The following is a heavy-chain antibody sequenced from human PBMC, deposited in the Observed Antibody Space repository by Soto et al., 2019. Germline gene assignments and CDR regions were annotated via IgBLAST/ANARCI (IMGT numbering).Heavy chain of an antibody. Sequence: SVKVSCKASGGTFSSYAISWVRQAPGQGLEWMGGIIPIFGTPNLAQKFQGRVAITADESMSTTYMELSSLRSEDTAVYFCARGLRDGYNDAFDIWGQGTMVTVSS. J-gene: IGHJ3*02. D-gene: IGHD5-12*01. V-gene: IGHV1-69*13. CDR1: GGTFSSYA. CDR2: IIPIFGTP. CDR3: ARGLRDGYNDAFDI.